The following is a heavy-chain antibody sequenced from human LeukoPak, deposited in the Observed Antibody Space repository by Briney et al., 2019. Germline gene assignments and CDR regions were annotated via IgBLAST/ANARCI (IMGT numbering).Heavy chain of an antibody. CDR1: GGSISSYY. CDR2: IYYSGST. Sequence: SETLSLTCTVSGGSISSYYWSWIRQPPGKGLEWIGYIYYSGSTNYNPSLKSRVTISVDTSKNQFSLKLSSVTAADTAVYYCARSARYFDNTGFDYWGQGTLVTVSS. D-gene: IGHD3-9*01. V-gene: IGHV4-59*01. J-gene: IGHJ4*02. CDR3: ARSARYFDNTGFDY.